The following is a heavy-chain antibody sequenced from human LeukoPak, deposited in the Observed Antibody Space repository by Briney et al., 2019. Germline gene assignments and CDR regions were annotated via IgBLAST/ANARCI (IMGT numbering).Heavy chain of an antibody. V-gene: IGHV3-48*01. D-gene: IGHD6-19*01. CDR2: ISSSSSTI. CDR3: ARDLGSGWYPYFDY. J-gene: IGHJ4*02. CDR1: GFTFSSYS. Sequence: GGSLRLSCAASGFTFSSYSMNWVRQAPGKGLEWVSYISSSSSTIYCADSVKGRFTISRDNAKNSLYLQMNSLRAEDTAVYYCARDLGSGWYPYFDYWGQGTLVTVSS.